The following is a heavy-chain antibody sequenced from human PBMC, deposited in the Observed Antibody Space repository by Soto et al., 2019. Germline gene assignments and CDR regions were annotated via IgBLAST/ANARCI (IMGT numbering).Heavy chain of an antibody. CDR2: INPNSGGT. CDR1: GYTFTGYY. V-gene: IGHV1-2*02. CDR3: AREGGITPVVTLPAGY. J-gene: IGHJ4*02. D-gene: IGHD3-16*01. Sequence: ASVKVSCKASGYTFTGYYMHWVRQAPGQGLEWMGWINPNSGGTKYAQKFQGRVTMTRDTSISTAYMELSRLRSDDTAVYYCAREGGITPVVTLPAGYWGQGTLVSVSS.